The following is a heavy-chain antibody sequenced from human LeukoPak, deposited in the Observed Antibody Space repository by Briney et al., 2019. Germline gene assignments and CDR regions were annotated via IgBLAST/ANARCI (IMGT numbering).Heavy chain of an antibody. CDR2: ISAYNGNT. V-gene: IGHV1-18*01. CDR3: AREATYYYDSSGYYSGYYFDY. CDR1: GYTFTSYG. Sequence: GASVKVSCKASGYTFTSYGISWVRQAPGQGLEWMGWISAYNGNTNYAQKLQGRVTMTTDTSTSTAYMELRSLRSYDTAVYYCAREATYYYDSSGYYSGYYFDYWGQGTLVTVSS. D-gene: IGHD3-22*01. J-gene: IGHJ4*02.